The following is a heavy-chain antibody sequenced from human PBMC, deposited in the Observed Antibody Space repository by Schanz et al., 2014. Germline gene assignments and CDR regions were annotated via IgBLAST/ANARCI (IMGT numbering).Heavy chain of an antibody. CDR3: ARDGAGRAPDAFDI. CDR2: IWYDGTDR. CDR1: GFTFSSYW. D-gene: IGHD1-26*01. J-gene: IGHJ3*02. V-gene: IGHV3-33*08. Sequence: VQLVESGGGLVKPGGSLRLSCAASGFTFSSYWMSWVRQAPGKGLEWVAVIWYDGTDRYYADSVKGRFTISRDNAKNSLYLQMNSLRAEDTAVYYCARDGAGRAPDAFDIWGQGTMVTVSS.